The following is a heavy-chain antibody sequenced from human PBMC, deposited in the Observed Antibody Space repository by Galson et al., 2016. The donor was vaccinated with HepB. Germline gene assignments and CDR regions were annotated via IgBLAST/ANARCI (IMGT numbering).Heavy chain of an antibody. CDR3: ARASTLYCSSVSCSPDAFDI. Sequence: SVKVSCKASGYTFSNYAMHWVRQAPGQRLEWMGWINAGNGNTKYSQRFQDRVTITRDTSARTAYMELSSLRSEDTAVYYCARASTLYCSSVSCSPDAFDIWGQGTMVTVSS. J-gene: IGHJ3*02. CDR1: GYTFSNYA. D-gene: IGHD2-2*01. CDR2: INAGNGNT. V-gene: IGHV1-3*01.